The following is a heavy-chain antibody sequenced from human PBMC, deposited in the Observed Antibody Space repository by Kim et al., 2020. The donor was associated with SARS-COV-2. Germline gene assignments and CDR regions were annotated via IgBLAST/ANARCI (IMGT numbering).Heavy chain of an antibody. CDR2: ISTHNGNT. D-gene: IGHD3-22*01. V-gene: IGHV1-18*04. CDR3: ARVNPDYYDYGPDAFDF. CDR1: GYSFSSFG. Sequence: ASVKVSCKASGYSFSSFGISWVRQAPGQGPEWMGWISTHNGNTKYAQKVQGRVTMTTDTSTSTAYMELRSLRSDDTAVYYCARVNPDYYDYGPDAFDFWG. J-gene: IGHJ3*01.